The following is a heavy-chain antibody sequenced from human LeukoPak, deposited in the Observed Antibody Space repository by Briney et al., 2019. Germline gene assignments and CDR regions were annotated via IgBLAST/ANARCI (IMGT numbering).Heavy chain of an antibody. D-gene: IGHD6-13*01. Sequence: PGGSLRLSCAASGLTFSSYAMHWVRQAPGKGLEWVAVISYDGSNKYYADSVKGRFTISRDNSKNTLYLQMNSLRAEDTAVYYCAREEPSYRSSWGPFDYWGQGTLVTVPS. CDR3: AREEPSYRSSWGPFDY. V-gene: IGHV3-30*04. CDR2: ISYDGSNK. CDR1: GLTFSSYA. J-gene: IGHJ4*02.